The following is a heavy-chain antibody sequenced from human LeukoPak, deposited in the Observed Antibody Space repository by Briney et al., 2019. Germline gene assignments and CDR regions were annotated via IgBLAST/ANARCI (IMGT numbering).Heavy chain of an antibody. Sequence: GGSLTLSCVVSGLTVSSNYMSWVRQAPGKGLEWVSVIYSGGTTNYADSVKGRFLVYRDNSKNTLYLQMNSLRAEDTAVYYCASKLTTGYWGQGTLVTVSS. CDR3: ASKLTTGY. V-gene: IGHV3-66*01. D-gene: IGHD4-17*01. J-gene: IGHJ4*02. CDR2: IYSGGTT. CDR1: GLTVSSNY.